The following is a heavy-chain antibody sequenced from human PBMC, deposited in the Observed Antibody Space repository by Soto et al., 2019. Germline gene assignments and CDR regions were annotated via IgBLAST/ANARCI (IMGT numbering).Heavy chain of an antibody. J-gene: IGHJ6*02. D-gene: IGHD2-15*01. CDR1: GFTFSSYA. V-gene: IGHV3-30-3*01. Sequence: QVQLVEAGGGVVQPGRSLRLSCAASGFTFSSYAMHWVRQAPGKGLEWVAVISSDGSNKYYADSVKGRFTISRDNSKNTLYLQMNSLRAEDTAVYYCARACSGGSCYSGYYYYGMDVWGQGTTVTVSS. CDR2: ISSDGSNK. CDR3: ARACSGGSCYSGYYYYGMDV.